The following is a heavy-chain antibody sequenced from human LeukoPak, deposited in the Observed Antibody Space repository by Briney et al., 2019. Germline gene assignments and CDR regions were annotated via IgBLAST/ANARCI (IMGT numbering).Heavy chain of an antibody. V-gene: IGHV1-46*01. CDR1: GYTFTSYY. CDR2: INPSGGST. D-gene: IGHD2-8*01. CDR3: SVEADCTNGVCELGY. Sequence: ASVKVSCKASGYTFTSYYMHWVRQAPGQGLEWMGIINPSGGSTSYAQKFRGRVTMTRDTSTSTVYMELSSLRSEDTAVYYCSVEADCTNGVCELGYWGQGTLVTVSS. J-gene: IGHJ4*02.